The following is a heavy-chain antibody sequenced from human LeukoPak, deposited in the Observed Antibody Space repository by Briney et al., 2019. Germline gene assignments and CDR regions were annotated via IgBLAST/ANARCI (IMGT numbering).Heavy chain of an antibody. J-gene: IGHJ4*02. CDR2: ISWNSIRI. Sequence: GGSLRLSCAASGFTFGDYAMHWVRQAPGKGLEWLSGISWNSIRIGYVDCVKGRFTISRDNAKNSLYLRMNSLRPEDTALYYCAKDIDGSGSYYPDYWGQGTLVTVSS. V-gene: IGHV3-9*01. CDR1: GFTFGDYA. CDR3: AKDIDGSGSYYPDY. D-gene: IGHD3-10*01.